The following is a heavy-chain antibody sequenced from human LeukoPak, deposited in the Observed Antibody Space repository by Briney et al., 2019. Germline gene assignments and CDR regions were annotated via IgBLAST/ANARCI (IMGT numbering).Heavy chain of an antibody. Sequence: PGGSLRLSCTGSGFTFGDHAMGWVRQAPGKGLEWVGFIRSKAYGATTEYAASVKGRFTISRDDSKSIAYLQMNSLTTEDTAVYYCARGPIWLYSGMDVWGQGTTVTVSS. CDR3: ARGPIWLYSGMDV. D-gene: IGHD3-9*01. CDR1: GFTFGDHA. J-gene: IGHJ6*02. V-gene: IGHV3-49*04. CDR2: IRSKAYGATT.